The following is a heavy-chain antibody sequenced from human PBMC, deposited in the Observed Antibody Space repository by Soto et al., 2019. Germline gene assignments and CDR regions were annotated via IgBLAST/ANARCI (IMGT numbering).Heavy chain of an antibody. CDR1: GFTFSNYA. V-gene: IGHV3-30*04. Sequence: DLEESGGGVVQPGRSLRLSCVASGFTFSNYAMHWVRQAPGKGLEWVAVISDDGRYKYYADSVKGRFTVSRDPSKNAVYLQMNSMRIEDTAVYYCARGLVVVISQDWFDPWGQGTLVTVSS. J-gene: IGHJ5*02. CDR2: ISDDGRYK. D-gene: IGHD3-22*01. CDR3: ARGLVVVISQDWFDP.